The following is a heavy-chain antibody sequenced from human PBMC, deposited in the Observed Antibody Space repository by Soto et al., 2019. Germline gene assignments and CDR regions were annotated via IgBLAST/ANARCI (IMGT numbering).Heavy chain of an antibody. CDR1: GYPFSENH. CDR3: ATARRGTVSLLAD. Sequence: QVQLVQSGADVRKTGASVKVSCEASGYPFSENHIHWVRQAPGQGLEWMGWLNPYSGATKYAPKFQGRVTMTRDTSISTSYMEVNGLKSDDTAFYYCATARRGTVSLLADWGQGTLVTVSS. D-gene: IGHD4-4*01. J-gene: IGHJ4*01. V-gene: IGHV1-2*02. CDR2: LNPYSGAT.